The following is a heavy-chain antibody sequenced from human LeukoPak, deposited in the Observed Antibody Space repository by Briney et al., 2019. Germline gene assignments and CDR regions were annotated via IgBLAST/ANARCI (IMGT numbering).Heavy chain of an antibody. V-gene: IGHV3-30*18. CDR2: ISYDGSNK. Sequence: GGSLRLSCAASGFTFSSYGMHWVRQAPGKGLEWVAVISYDGSNKYYADSVKGRFTISRDNSKNTLYLQMNSLRAEDTAVYYGAKDGTTVTNYYYYGMDVWGQGTTVTVSS. CDR3: AKDGTTVTNYYYYGMDV. D-gene: IGHD4-17*01. J-gene: IGHJ6*02. CDR1: GFTFSSYG.